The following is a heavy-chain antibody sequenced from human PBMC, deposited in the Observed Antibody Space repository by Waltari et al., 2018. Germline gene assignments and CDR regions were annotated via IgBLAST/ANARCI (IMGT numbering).Heavy chain of an antibody. J-gene: IGHJ4*02. CDR2: INHSGST. Sequence: QVQLQQWGAGLLKPSETLSLTCAVYGGSFSGYYWSWIRQPPGKGLEWIGEINHSGSTNYDPSLKSRVTISVDTSKNQFSLKLGSVTAADTAVYYCARLTIRSTSCCTGPFDYWGQGTLVTVSS. V-gene: IGHV4-34*01. CDR1: GGSFSGYY. CDR3: ARLTIRSTSCCTGPFDY. D-gene: IGHD2-2*01.